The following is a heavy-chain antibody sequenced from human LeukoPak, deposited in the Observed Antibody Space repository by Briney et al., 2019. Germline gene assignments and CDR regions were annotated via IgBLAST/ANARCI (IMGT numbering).Heavy chain of an antibody. CDR1: GGSISSYY. CDR2: IYYSGST. CDR3: ARATTFDWLLGNWFGP. Sequence: SETLSLTCTVSGGSISSYYWSWIRQPPGKGLGWIGYIYYSGSTNYNPSLKSRVTISVDTSKNQFSLKLSSVTAADTAVYYCARATTFDWLLGNWFGPWGQGTLVTVSS. D-gene: IGHD3-9*01. V-gene: IGHV4-59*01. J-gene: IGHJ5*02.